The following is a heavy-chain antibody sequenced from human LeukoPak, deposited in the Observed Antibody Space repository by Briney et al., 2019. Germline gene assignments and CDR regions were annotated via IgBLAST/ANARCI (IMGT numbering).Heavy chain of an antibody. V-gene: IGHV3-30*04. CDR3: ARDHTGYEYGSFTYHYQYMDV. D-gene: IGHD5-12*01. CDR1: GFTFSSSA. CDR2: ISFDGNDK. Sequence: QSGGSLRLSCAASGFTFSSSAMHWVRQAPGKGLEWVAIISFDGNDKSYAESVKGRFIISRDNAKNSMYLQMNSLRADDTAVYYCARDHTGYEYGSFTYHYQYMDVWGKGTTVTVSS. J-gene: IGHJ6*03.